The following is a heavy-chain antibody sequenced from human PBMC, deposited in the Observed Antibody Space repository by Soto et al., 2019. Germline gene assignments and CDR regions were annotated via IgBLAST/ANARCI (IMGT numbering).Heavy chain of an antibody. CDR1: GGSLTGYY. D-gene: IGHD5-12*01. V-gene: IGHV4-34*01. CDR2: VKDGGST. CDR3: ARGQEGIVATH. Sequence: QVQLQQWGAGLLKPSETLSLTCTVNGGSLTGYYWSWIRQPPGKGLEWIGEVKDGGSTNYSPSLRGPVSISADTSKNHSSLRLNSVTAADTAVYFCARGQEGIVATHWDQGALVTVSS. J-gene: IGHJ4*02.